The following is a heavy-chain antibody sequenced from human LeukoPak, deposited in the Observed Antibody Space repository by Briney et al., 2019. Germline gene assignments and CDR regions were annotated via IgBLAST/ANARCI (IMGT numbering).Heavy chain of an antibody. J-gene: IGHJ6*03. D-gene: IGHD4-11*01. Sequence: GRSLRLSCAASGFTFTNFAMHWVRQAPGKGLEWVAVISYDGSNKYYADSVKGRFTISRDNSKNTLYLQMNSLRAEDTAVYYCARDPPTVTTSYYYYYMDVWGKGTTVTVSS. V-gene: IGHV3-30-3*01. CDR3: ARDPPTVTTSYYYYYMDV. CDR2: ISYDGSNK. CDR1: GFTFTNFA.